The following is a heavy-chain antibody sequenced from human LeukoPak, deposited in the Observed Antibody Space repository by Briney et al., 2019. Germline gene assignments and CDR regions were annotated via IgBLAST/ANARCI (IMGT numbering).Heavy chain of an antibody. CDR1: GNSISSGDNY. Sequence: PSQTLSLTCTVSGNSISSGDNYWSWIRQPPGKGLEWIGRIYTSGSTNYNPSLKSRVTISGDTSKNQFSLRLSSVTAPDTAAYFCARASYSYDINGWVHFECWGQGTMVTASS. CDR2: IYTSGST. J-gene: IGHJ4*02. V-gene: IGHV4-61*02. D-gene: IGHD3-22*01. CDR3: ARASYSYDINGWVHFEC.